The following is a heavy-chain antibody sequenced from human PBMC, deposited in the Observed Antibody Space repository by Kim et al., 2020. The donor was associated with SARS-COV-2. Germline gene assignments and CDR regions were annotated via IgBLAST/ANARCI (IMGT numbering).Heavy chain of an antibody. J-gene: IGHJ4*02. CDR3: ASPIAAAGTRRGGYYFDY. CDR1: GYTFTSYY. V-gene: IGHV1-46*01. Sequence: ASVKVSCKASGYTFTSYYMHWVRQAPGQGLEWMGIINPSGGSTSYAQKFQGRVTMTRDTSTSTVYMELSSLRSEDTAVYYCASPIAAAGTRRGGYYFDYWGQGTLVTVSS. CDR2: INPSGGST. D-gene: IGHD6-13*01.